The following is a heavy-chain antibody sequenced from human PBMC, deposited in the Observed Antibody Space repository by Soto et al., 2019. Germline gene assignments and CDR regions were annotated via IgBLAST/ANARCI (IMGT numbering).Heavy chain of an antibody. Sequence: QVQLVQSGAEVKKPGASVKVSCKASGYTFTSYAMHWVRQAPGQRLEWMGWINAGNGNTKYSQKFQGRVTITRDTSESTAYMELSSLRSEDTAVYYCARDIVDTAMVTPWGQGTLVTVSS. CDR2: INAGNGNT. D-gene: IGHD5-18*01. J-gene: IGHJ5*02. CDR3: ARDIVDTAMVTP. V-gene: IGHV1-3*01. CDR1: GYTFTSYA.